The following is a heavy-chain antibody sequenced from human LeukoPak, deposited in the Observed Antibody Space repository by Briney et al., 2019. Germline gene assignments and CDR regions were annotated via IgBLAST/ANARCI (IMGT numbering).Heavy chain of an antibody. V-gene: IGHV3-23*01. J-gene: IGHJ4*02. D-gene: IGHD5-18*01. CDR3: AKDLAMDSDY. Sequence: PGGSLRLSCAASGFTFSSYAMSWVRQAPGKGLGWVSAISGSGGSTYYADSVKGRFTISRDNSKNTLYPQMNSLRAEDTAVYYCAKDLAMDSDYLGQGTLVTVSS. CDR2: ISGSGGST. CDR1: GFTFSSYA.